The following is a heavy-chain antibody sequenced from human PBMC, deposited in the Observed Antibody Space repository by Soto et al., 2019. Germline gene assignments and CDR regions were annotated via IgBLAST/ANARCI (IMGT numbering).Heavy chain of an antibody. Sequence: SQTLSLTCAISGDSVSSNSAAWTWIRQSPSRGLEDLGRTYYRSKWYNDYPLSVKSRITTNPDTSKNQFSLQLNSVTPEDTAVYYCARGKGYNKGYFDYWGQGTLVTVSS. V-gene: IGHV6-1*01. CDR3: ARGKGYNKGYFDY. CDR1: GDSVSSNSAA. D-gene: IGHD4-4*01. CDR2: TYYRSKWYN. J-gene: IGHJ4*02.